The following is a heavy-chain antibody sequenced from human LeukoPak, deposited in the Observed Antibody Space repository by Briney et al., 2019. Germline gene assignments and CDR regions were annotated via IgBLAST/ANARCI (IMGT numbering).Heavy chain of an antibody. CDR1: GGTFSSYA. J-gene: IGHJ3*02. Sequence: SVKVSCKASGGTFSSYAISWVRQAPGQGLEWMGGITPMFGTANYAQKFQGRVTITADESMSTAYMELSSLKSEDTAVYYCARDGRDGVYAFDIWGQGTMVTVSS. D-gene: IGHD4-17*01. CDR2: ITPMFGTA. CDR3: ARDGRDGVYAFDI. V-gene: IGHV1-69*13.